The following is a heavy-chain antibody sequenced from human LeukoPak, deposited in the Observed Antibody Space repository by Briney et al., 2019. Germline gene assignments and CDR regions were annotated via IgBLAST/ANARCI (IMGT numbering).Heavy chain of an antibody. CDR1: GFTFSGYD. CDR2: IGTAGDT. CDR3: ARSVTVTTFPYFDY. D-gene: IGHD4-17*01. V-gene: IGHV3-13*04. J-gene: IGHJ4*02. Sequence: GGSLRLSCAASGFTFSGYDMHWVRQATGKGLEWVSAIGTAGDTYYPGSVKGRFTISRENAKNSLFLQMNSLRAGDTAVYFCARSVTVTTFPYFDYWGQRTLVTVSS.